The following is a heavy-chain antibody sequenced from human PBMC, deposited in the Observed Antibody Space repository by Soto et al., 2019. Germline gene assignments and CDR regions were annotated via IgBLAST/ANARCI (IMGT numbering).Heavy chain of an antibody. CDR2: ITPSGGST. CDR1: GYTFTNFF. V-gene: IGHV1-46*01. CDR3: ARGPIAMYYFDH. J-gene: IGHJ4*02. D-gene: IGHD2-21*01. Sequence: ASVKVSCKASGYTFTNFFLHWVRLAPGQGLEWMGMITPSGGSTSYAQKFQGRVTMTRDTSTSTVYMELSSLRSEDTAVYYCARGPIAMYYFDHSGLGTLVTVSS.